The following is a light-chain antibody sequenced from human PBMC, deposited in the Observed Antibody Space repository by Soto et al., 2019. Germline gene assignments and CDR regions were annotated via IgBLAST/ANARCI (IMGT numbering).Light chain of an antibody. J-gene: IGLJ1*01. CDR3: SSYTSSSTLYV. V-gene: IGLV2-14*01. CDR2: EVS. Sequence: ALTQPASVSGSPGQSITISCTGTSSDVGGYNYVSWYQQHPGKAPKLMIYEVSNRPSGVSNRFSGSKSGNTASLTISGLQAEDEADYYCSSYTSSSTLYVFGTGTKVTVL. CDR1: SSDVGGYNY.